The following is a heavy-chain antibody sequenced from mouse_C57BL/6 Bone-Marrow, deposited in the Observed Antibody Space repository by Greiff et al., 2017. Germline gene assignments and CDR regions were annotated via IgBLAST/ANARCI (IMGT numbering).Heavy chain of an antibody. CDR2: IYPGSGST. CDR1: GYTFTSYW. D-gene: IGHD4-1*01. J-gene: IGHJ2*01. Sequence: QVQLQQSGAELVKPGASVKMSCKASGYTFTSYWITWVKQRPGQGLAWIGDIYPGSGSTNYNEQFKSQATLTVDTSSSTAYMQLSSLTSEASSFYYGAREGGLGRGGNYWGQGTTLTVSS. CDR3: AREGGLGRGGNY. V-gene: IGHV1-55*01.